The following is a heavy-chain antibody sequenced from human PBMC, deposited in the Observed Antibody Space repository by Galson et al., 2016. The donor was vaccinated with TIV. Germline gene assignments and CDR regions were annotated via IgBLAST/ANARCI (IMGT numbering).Heavy chain of an antibody. CDR2: ISYDGNYK. J-gene: IGHJ6*02. D-gene: IGHD6-19*01. CDR3: TREDHRYGSAWHSYYYYFGMDV. Sequence: SLRLSCAASGFSFRNSVMYWVRQTPGKGLQCVAIISYDGNYKYYAESVKGRFTISRDNSKNTLYLQMNSLRRDDTGLYFCTREDHRYGSAWHSYYYYFGMDVWGQGTTVTVS. V-gene: IGHV3-30*03. CDR1: GFSFRNSV.